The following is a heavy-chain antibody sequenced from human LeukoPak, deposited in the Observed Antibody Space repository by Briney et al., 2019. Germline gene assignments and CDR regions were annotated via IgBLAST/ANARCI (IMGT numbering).Heavy chain of an antibody. CDR3: AREESIGSYQFLNEY. V-gene: IGHV1-2*02. CDR1: GYTFTGYY. Sequence: ASVKVSCKASGYTFTGYYMHWVRQAPGQGLEWMGWINPNSGGTKYVQKFQGRVTMTTDTSTSTAYMEVRSLRSDDTAMYYCAREESIGSYQFLNEYWGQGTLVTVSS. CDR2: INPNSGGT. D-gene: IGHD1-26*01. J-gene: IGHJ4*02.